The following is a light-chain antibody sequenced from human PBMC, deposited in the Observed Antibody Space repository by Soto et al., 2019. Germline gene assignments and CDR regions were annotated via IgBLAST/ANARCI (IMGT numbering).Light chain of an antibody. CDR3: QQCYSPPWT. J-gene: IGKJ1*01. CDR2: WAS. V-gene: IGKV4-1*01. CDR1: QSVLVRSMNENC. Sequence: DLVMTQSPASLAVSLGERAAIKCKSSQSVLVRSMNENCLGWYQQKPGQPPKLLIYWASTRASGVPDRFSGSGAGTDCTLTITNLQAEEVALYYCQQCYSPPWTFGQGTKVEIK.